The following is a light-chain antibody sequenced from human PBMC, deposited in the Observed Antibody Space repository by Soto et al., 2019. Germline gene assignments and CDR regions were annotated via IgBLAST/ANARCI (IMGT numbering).Light chain of an antibody. J-gene: IGLJ3*02. Sequence: QSALTQPASVSGSPGQSITISCTGTSSDVGSYNLVSWYQQHPGKAPKFISYEVNKRPSWVSNRFSGSKSGNTASLTISGLQAEDEADYYCCSHVGISTWTWVFGGGTKLTVL. CDR3: CSHVGISTWTWV. V-gene: IGLV2-23*02. CDR1: SSDVGSYNL. CDR2: EVN.